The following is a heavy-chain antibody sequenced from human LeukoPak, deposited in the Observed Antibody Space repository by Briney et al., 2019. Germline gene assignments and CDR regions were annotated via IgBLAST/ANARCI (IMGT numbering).Heavy chain of an antibody. CDR1: GGSISSYY. Sequence: SETLSLTCTVSGGSISSYYWSWIRQPPGKGLEWIGYIYYSGSTNYNPSLKSRVTISVDTSKNQFSLKLSSVTAADTAVYYCARELVGATDYYYYYYYMDVWGKGTTVTVSS. V-gene: IGHV4-59*12. D-gene: IGHD1-26*01. CDR2: IYYSGST. CDR3: ARELVGATDYYYYYYYMDV. J-gene: IGHJ6*03.